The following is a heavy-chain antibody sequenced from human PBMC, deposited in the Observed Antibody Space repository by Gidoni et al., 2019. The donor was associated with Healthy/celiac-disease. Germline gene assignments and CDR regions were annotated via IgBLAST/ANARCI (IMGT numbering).Heavy chain of an antibody. V-gene: IGHV3-15*07. J-gene: IGHJ4*02. CDR1: GFTFSNAW. Sequence: VQLVESGGGLVKPGGSLRLSCAASGFTFSNAWMNWVRQDPGKGREWVGSIKSKTEGGTTDYAANVKGRSTISRDDSKNTLYLQMNSLKTEDTAVYYCTTEGLGGQGTMVTVSS. CDR3: TTEGL. CDR2: IKSKTEGGTT.